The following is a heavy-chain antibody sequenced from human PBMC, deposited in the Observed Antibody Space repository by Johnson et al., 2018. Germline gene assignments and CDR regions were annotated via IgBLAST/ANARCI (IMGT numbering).Heavy chain of an antibody. D-gene: IGHD2-15*01. V-gene: IGHV3-30*18. J-gene: IGHJ6*02. CDR1: GFTFSNYG. Sequence: QVQLVESGGGVVQPGRSLRLSCAASGFTFSNYGMHWVRQAPGKGLEWVAVISYDGSNKYYADSVKGRFIISRDNSNNTLYLQMNSLSPEDSAVYYCGKCIGYCRGSSCYSHYYGMDVWGQGTTVTVSS. CDR3: GKCIGYCRGSSCYSHYYGMDV. CDR2: ISYDGSNK.